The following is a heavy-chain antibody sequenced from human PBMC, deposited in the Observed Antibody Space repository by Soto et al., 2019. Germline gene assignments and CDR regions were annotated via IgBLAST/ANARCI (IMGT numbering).Heavy chain of an antibody. D-gene: IGHD3-10*01. CDR3: AKTTGSYPIVGYYYYGMDV. CDR2: ISYDGSNK. Sequence: GGSLRLSCAASGFTFSSYSMHWVRQAPGKGLEWVAVISYDGSNKYYADSVKGRFTISRDNSKNTLYLQMNSLRAEDTAVYYCAKTTGSYPIVGYYYYGMDVWGQGTTVTVSS. V-gene: IGHV3-30*18. CDR1: GFTFSSYS. J-gene: IGHJ6*02.